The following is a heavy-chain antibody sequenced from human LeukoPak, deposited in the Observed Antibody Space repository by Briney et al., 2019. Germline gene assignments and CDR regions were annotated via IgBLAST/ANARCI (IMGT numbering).Heavy chain of an antibody. CDR2: ISYDGSNK. CDR1: GFTVSNY. Sequence: GGSLRLSCAASGFTVSNYMGWVRQAPGKGLEWVAVISYDGSNKYYADSVKGRFTISRDNSKNTLYLQMNSLRAEDTAVYYCAKDFRFDCSGGSCYPYYFDYWGQGTLVTVSS. CDR3: AKDFRFDCSGGSCYPYYFDY. J-gene: IGHJ4*02. D-gene: IGHD2-15*01. V-gene: IGHV3-30*18.